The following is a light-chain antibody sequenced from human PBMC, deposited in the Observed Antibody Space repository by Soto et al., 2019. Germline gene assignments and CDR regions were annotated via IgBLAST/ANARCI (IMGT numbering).Light chain of an antibody. V-gene: IGLV2-14*01. CDR1: SSDVGGYNY. CDR2: DVS. Sequence: QPVLTQPASVSGSPGQSITISCSGTSSDVGGYNYVSWYQQHPGKAPKLMIYDVSYRPSGVSNRFSGSKSGNTASLTISGLQAEDEAEYYCSSYTTSSTLVFGGGTKLTVL. CDR3: SSYTTSSTLV. J-gene: IGLJ2*01.